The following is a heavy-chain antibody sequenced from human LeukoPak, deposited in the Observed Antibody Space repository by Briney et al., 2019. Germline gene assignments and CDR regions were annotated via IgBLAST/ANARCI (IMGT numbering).Heavy chain of an antibody. Sequence: SETLSLTCTVSGGSISSYYWSWIRQPPGKGLEWIGYIYYSGSTNYNPSLKSRVTISVDTSKNQFSLKLSSVTAADTAVYYCARDRGTLIFWGQGTLVTVSS. D-gene: IGHD1/OR15-1a*01. CDR2: IYYSGST. CDR1: GGSISSYY. CDR3: ARDRGTLIF. J-gene: IGHJ4*02. V-gene: IGHV4-59*01.